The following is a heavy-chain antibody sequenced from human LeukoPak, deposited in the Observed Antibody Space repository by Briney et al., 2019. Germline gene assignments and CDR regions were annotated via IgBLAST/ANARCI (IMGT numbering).Heavy chain of an antibody. J-gene: IGHJ4*02. CDR3: ARGGSYNGF. CDR2: IKQDGSEK. D-gene: IGHD3-10*01. Sequence: GGSLRLSCAASGFTFSSYSMNWVRQAPGKGLEWVANIKQDGSEKNYVDSVKGRFTISRDNAKNSLYLQMNSLRAEDTAVYYCARGGSYNGFWGQGTLVTVSS. V-gene: IGHV3-7*05. CDR1: GFTFSSYS.